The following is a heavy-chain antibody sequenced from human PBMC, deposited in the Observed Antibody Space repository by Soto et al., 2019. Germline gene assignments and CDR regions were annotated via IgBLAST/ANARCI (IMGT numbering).Heavy chain of an antibody. CDR3: ASLGVIRAPFDY. V-gene: IGHV3-11*01. J-gene: IGHJ4*02. CDR2: ISCLCNTI. CDR1: GFTFSDYY. Sequence: PGGSLRLSCAASGFTFSDYYMSWIRQAPGGGLEWVSYISCLCNTIHHADAVKDRFAISRHNAKNTLYLQMNSLRAEDTAVYYCASLGVIRAPFDYWGQVTLVTVSS. D-gene: IGHD3-10*01.